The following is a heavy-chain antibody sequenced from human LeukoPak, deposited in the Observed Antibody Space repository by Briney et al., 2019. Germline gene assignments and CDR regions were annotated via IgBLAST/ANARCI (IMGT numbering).Heavy chain of an antibody. CDR2: MNPNSGNT. V-gene: IGHV1-8*01. J-gene: IGHJ6*02. CDR1: GYTFTSYD. CDR3: ARYSSGWYSGGMDV. Sequence: GASVKVSCKASGYTFTSYDINWVRQATGQGIEWMGWMNPNSGNTGYAQKFQGRVTMTRNTSISTAYMELSSLRSEDTAVYYCARYSSGWYSGGMDVWGQGTTVTVSS. D-gene: IGHD6-19*01.